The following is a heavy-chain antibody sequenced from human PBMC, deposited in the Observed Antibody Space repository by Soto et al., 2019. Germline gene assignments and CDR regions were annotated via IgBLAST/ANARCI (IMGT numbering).Heavy chain of an antibody. CDR1: GFTFDDYA. D-gene: IGHD4-17*01. Sequence: GGSLRLSCAASGFTFDDYAMHWVRQAPGKGLEWVSGISWNSGSIGYADSVKGRFTISRDNAKNSLYLQMNSLRAEDTALYYCAKDIRENGHGDYDYYFDYWGQGTLVTVSS. V-gene: IGHV3-9*01. CDR3: AKDIRENGHGDYDYYFDY. J-gene: IGHJ4*02. CDR2: ISWNSGSI.